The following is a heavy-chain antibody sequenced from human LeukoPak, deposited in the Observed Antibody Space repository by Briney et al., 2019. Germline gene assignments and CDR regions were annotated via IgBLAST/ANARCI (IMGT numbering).Heavy chain of an antibody. CDR3: ANSPSATVTTLFNY. V-gene: IGHV3-23*01. J-gene: IGHJ4*02. CDR2: ISGSGGST. Sequence: GGSLRLSCAASGFTFSSYAMSWVRQAPGKGLEWVSAISGSGGSTYYADSVKGRFTISRDNSKNTLYLQMNSLRAEDTAVYYCANSPSATVTTLFNYWGQGTLVTVSS. D-gene: IGHD4-17*01. CDR1: GFTFSSYA.